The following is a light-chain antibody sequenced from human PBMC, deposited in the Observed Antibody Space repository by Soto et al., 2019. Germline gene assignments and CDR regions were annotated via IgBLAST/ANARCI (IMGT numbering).Light chain of an antibody. V-gene: IGLV2-8*01. J-gene: IGLJ2*01. CDR3: SSFAGSFYWV. CDR1: SSDVGGYNY. Sequence: QSVLTQPPSASGSPGQSVTISCTGTSSDVGGYNYVSWYQQHPGKAPKLMIYEVSKRPSGVPDRFSGSKSGNTASLTVSGLQAADEADYYCSSFAGSFYWVFGGGTKLTVL. CDR2: EVS.